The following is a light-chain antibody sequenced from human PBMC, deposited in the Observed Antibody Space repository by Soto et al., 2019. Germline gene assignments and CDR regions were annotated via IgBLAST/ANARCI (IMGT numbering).Light chain of an antibody. CDR1: SGHSNYA. CDR3: QTWGTGLYVV. V-gene: IGLV4-69*01. CDR2: LNSDGSH. Sequence: QLVLTQSPSASASLGASVKLTCTLSSGHSNYAIAWHQQQPEKGPRYLMKLNSDGSHSKGDGIPDRFSGSSSVAERYLTISSLQSEDEADYYCQTWGTGLYVVFGGGTKLTVL. J-gene: IGLJ2*01.